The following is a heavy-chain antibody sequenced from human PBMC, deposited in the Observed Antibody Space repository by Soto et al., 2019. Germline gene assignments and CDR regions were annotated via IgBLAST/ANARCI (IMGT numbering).Heavy chain of an antibody. CDR2: INSGNGNT. V-gene: IGHV1-3*05. Sequence: QVQFVQSGAEEKKPGASVKVSCKASGYTFSNYAIHWVRQGPAQRLEWMGWINSGNGNTKYSQKFQGRVTITRDKAASTAYKETSTLRSEHTAVYYCASVGQWGGLDVWGQGTTVTVSS. D-gene: IGHD1-26*01. CDR1: GYTFSNYA. CDR3: ASVGQWGGLDV. J-gene: IGHJ6*02.